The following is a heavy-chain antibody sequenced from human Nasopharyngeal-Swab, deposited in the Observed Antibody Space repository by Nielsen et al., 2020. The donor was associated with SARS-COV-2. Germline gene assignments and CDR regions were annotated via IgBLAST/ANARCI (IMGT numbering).Heavy chain of an antibody. Sequence: LETLSLTCTVSGGSISSYYWSWIRQPPGKGLEWIGYIYYSGSTNYNPSLKSRVTISVDTSKNQFSLKLSSVTAADTAVYYCARADYYYDSSGYFAGYYFDYWGQGTLVTVSS. CDR3: ARADYYYDSSGYFAGYYFDY. V-gene: IGHV4-59*01. J-gene: IGHJ4*02. CDR2: IYYSGST. D-gene: IGHD3-22*01. CDR1: GGSISSYY.